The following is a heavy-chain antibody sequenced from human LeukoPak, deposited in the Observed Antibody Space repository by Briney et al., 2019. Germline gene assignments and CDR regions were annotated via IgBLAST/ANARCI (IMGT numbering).Heavy chain of an antibody. V-gene: IGHV1-2*02. CDR3: ARDHGELWFGPLNWFDP. Sequence: ASAKVSCKASGYTFTGYYMHWVRQAPGQGLEWMGWINPNSGGTNYAQKFQGRVTMTRDTSISTAYMELSRLRSDDTAVYYCARDHGELWFGPLNWFDPWGQGTLVTVSS. J-gene: IGHJ5*02. CDR2: INPNSGGT. D-gene: IGHD3-10*01. CDR1: GYTFTGYY.